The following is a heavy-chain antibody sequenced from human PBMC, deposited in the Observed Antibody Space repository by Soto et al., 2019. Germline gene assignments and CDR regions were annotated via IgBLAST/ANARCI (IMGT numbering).Heavy chain of an antibody. J-gene: IGHJ5*02. CDR2: IYYSGST. D-gene: IGHD2-15*01. CDR1: GGSISSGDYY. CDR3: ARALIVVAAGRQYNWFDP. Sequence: SETLSLTCTVSGGSISSGDYYWSWIRQPPGKGLEWIGYIYYSGSTYYNPSLKSRVTISVDTSKNQFSLKLSSVTAADTAVYYCARALIVVAAGRQYNWFDPGAREPWSPSPQ. V-gene: IGHV4-30-4*01.